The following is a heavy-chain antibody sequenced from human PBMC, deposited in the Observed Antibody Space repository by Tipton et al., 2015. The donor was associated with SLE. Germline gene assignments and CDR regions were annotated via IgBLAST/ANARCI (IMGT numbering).Heavy chain of an antibody. D-gene: IGHD5-12*01. CDR1: GGSISSGGYY. CDR3: ARGGDSGYDRGAFDI. J-gene: IGHJ3*02. CDR2: IYTSGST. V-gene: IGHV4-61*09. Sequence: TLSLTCTVSGGSISSGGYYWSWIRQPAGKGLEWIGHIYTSGSTNYNPSLKSRVTISVDTSKNQFSLKLSSVTAADTAVYYCARGGDSGYDRGAFDIWGQGTMVTVSS.